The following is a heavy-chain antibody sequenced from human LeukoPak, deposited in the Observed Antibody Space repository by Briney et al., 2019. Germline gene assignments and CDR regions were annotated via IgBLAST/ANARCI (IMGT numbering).Heavy chain of an antibody. CDR1: GYTLTELS. CDR3: ATTPPMTTVTAFDY. D-gene: IGHD4-17*01. CDR2: FDPEDGET. V-gene: IGHV1-24*01. Sequence: ASVKVSCKVSGYTLTELSMHWVRQAPGKGLEWMGGFDPEDGETIYAQKFQGRVTMTEDTSTDTAYVELSSLRSEDTAVYYCATTPPMTTVTAFDYWGQGTLVTVSS. J-gene: IGHJ4*02.